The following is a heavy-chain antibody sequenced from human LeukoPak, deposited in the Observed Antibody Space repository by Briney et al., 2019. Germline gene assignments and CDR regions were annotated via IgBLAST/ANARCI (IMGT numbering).Heavy chain of an antibody. J-gene: IGHJ3*02. V-gene: IGHV4-4*09. CDR3: ARQKCTSTSCLTKNAFDI. CDR1: GSISSYY. CDR2: IYTSGST. Sequence: PSETLSLTCTVSGSISSYYWSWIRQPPGKGLEGIGYIYTSGSTNYNPSLKSRVTISVDTAKNKFSLDLSSVTAADTAVYYCARQKCTSTSCLTKNAFDIWGQGTMVTVSS. D-gene: IGHD2-2*01.